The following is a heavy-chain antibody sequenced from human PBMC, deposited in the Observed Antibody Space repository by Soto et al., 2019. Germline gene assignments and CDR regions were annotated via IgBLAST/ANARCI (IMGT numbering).Heavy chain of an antibody. D-gene: IGHD3-9*01. V-gene: IGHV4-34*01. CDR3: ARGGYLDWLPSQFDP. Sequence: SETLSLTCAVYGGSFSGYYWSWIRQPPGKGLEWIGEINHSGSTNYNPSLKSRVTISVDTSKNQFSLKLSSVTAADTAVYYCARGGYLDWLPSQFDPWGQGTLVTVSS. CDR1: GGSFSGYY. CDR2: INHSGST. J-gene: IGHJ5*02.